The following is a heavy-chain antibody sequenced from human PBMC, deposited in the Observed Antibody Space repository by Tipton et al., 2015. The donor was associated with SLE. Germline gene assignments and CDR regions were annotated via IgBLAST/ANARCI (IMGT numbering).Heavy chain of an antibody. CDR3: AKDVDLDD. V-gene: IGHV3-21*01. Sequence: AASGFTFSSSDMHWVRQATGKGLEWVSSISSGSNYISYADSLKGRFTISRDDAKNTLFLEMNTLRDEDTGVYYCAKDVDLDDWGQGTLVTVSS. CDR1: GFTFSSSD. J-gene: IGHJ4*02. CDR2: ISSGSNYI. D-gene: IGHD3-9*01.